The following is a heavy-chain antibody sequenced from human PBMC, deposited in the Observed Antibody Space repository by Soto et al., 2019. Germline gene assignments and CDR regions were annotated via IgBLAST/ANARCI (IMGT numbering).Heavy chain of an antibody. V-gene: IGHV1-69*13. J-gene: IGHJ5*02. CDR2: IIPIFGTA. CDR1: GGTFSSYA. Sequence: SVKVSCKASGGTFSSYAISWVRQAPGQGLEWMGGIIPIFGTANYAQKFQGRVTITADESTSTAYMELSSLRSEDTAVYYCARNPTPYCSGGSCYGQQYNWFDPWGQGTLVTVSS. CDR3: ARNPTPYCSGGSCYGQQYNWFDP. D-gene: IGHD2-15*01.